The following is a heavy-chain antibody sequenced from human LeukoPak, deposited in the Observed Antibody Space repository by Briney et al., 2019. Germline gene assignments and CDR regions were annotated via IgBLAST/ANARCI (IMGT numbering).Heavy chain of an antibody. V-gene: IGHV4-59*01. Sequence: SETLSLTCTVSGGSISSYYWSWIRQPPRKGLEWIGYIYYSGSTKYNPSLKSRVTISLDTSKNQFSLRLSSVTAADTAVYYCARVDTQGVPSPWGQGILVTVSS. CDR2: IYYSGST. CDR3: ARVDTQGVPSP. D-gene: IGHD3-16*01. J-gene: IGHJ5*02. CDR1: GGSISSYY.